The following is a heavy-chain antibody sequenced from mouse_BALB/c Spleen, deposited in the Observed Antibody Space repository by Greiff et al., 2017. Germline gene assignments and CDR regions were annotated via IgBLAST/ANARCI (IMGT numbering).Heavy chain of an antibody. J-gene: IGHJ3*01. CDR2: INPYYGST. V-gene: IGHV1-39*01. Sequence: QLQQTGPELVKPGASVKISCKASGYSFTDYIMLWVKQSHGKSLEWIGNINPYYGSTSYNLKFKGKATLTVDKSSSTAYMQLNSLTSEDSAVYYCARSFAYWGQGTLVTVSA. CDR1: GYSFTDYI. CDR3: ARSFAY.